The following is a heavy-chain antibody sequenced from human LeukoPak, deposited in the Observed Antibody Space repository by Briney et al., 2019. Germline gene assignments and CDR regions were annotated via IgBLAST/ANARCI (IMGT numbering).Heavy chain of an antibody. J-gene: IGHJ5*02. Sequence: PSETLSLTCTVSGGSISSYYWSWIRQPAGKGLEWIGRIYTSGSTNYNPSLKSRVTMSVDTSKNQFSLKLSSETAADTAVYYCARATSVTTSENWFDPWGQGTLVTVSS. V-gene: IGHV4-4*07. CDR2: IYTSGST. D-gene: IGHD4-11*01. CDR1: GGSISSYY. CDR3: ARATSVTTSENWFDP.